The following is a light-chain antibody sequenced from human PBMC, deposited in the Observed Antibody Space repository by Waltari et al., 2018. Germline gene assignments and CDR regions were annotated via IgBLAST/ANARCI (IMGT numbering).Light chain of an antibody. J-gene: IGLJ2*01. CDR3: NSYTSSSTLV. V-gene: IGLV2-14*03. Sequence: QSALTQPASVSGSPGHSSTISCTGNRSDVGGYDYVSWYQQHPGKAPKLMIYDDSNRPAAVSICFSGSQSGNTAVLTISGLQAEDEADYYCNSYTSSSTLVFGGGTKLTVL. CDR1: RSDVGGYDY. CDR2: DDS.